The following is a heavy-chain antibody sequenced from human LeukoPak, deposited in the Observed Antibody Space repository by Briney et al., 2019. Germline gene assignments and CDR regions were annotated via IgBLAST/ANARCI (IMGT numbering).Heavy chain of an antibody. J-gene: IGHJ4*02. CDR3: AVDVIYESD. V-gene: IGHV1-58*01. CDR1: GFTFSNSA. Sequence: XXKAXGFTFSNSAVXGVRQARGQGLEGIGWIFVGSGNTNYAQKFQERVTITRDMSTSTPYMELSSLRSEDTAVYYCAVDVIYESDWGQGTLVTVSS. CDR2: IFVGSGNT. D-gene: IGHD2/OR15-2a*01.